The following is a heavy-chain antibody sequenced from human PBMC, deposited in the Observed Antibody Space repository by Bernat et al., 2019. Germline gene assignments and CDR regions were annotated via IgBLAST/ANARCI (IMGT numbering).Heavy chain of an antibody. J-gene: IGHJ4*02. V-gene: IGHV3-23*04. D-gene: IGHD2-21*02. CDR3: ARAAFCGGDCYPGGYYFDY. Sequence: EVQLVESGGGLVQPGGSLRLSCAASGFIFSSYAMSWVRQAPGKGLEWVSAISGSGGSTYYADSVEGRFTISRDNSKNTLYLQMNSLRAEDTALYYCARAAFCGGDCYPGGYYFDYWGQGTLVPVSS. CDR2: ISGSGGST. CDR1: GFIFSSYA.